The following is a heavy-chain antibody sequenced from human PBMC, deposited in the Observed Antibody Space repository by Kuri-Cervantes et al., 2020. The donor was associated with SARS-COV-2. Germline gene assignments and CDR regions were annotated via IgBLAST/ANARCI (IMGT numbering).Heavy chain of an antibody. V-gene: IGHV4-61*01. D-gene: IGHD5-12*01. Sequence: GSLRLSCTVSGGSVSSGSYYWSWIRQPPGKGLEWIGYIYYSGSTNYNPSLKSRVTISVDTSKNQFSLKLSSVTAANTAVYYCARIVGGGDEGDYWGQGTLVTVSS. CDR2: IYYSGST. J-gene: IGHJ4*02. CDR1: GGSVSSGSYY. CDR3: ARIVGGGDEGDY.